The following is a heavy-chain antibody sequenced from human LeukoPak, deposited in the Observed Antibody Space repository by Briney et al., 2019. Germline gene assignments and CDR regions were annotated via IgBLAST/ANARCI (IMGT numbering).Heavy chain of an antibody. CDR1: GVTLSNYA. CDR3: AKVSIYYYGMDV. Sequence: GGSLRLSCVASGVTLSNYAMHWVRQAPGKGLEWVSGISWNSGSIGYADSVKGRFTISRDNAKNSLYLQMNSLRAEDTALYYCAKVSIYYYGMDVWGQGTTVTVSS. CDR2: ISWNSGSI. V-gene: IGHV3-9*01. D-gene: IGHD6-6*01. J-gene: IGHJ6*02.